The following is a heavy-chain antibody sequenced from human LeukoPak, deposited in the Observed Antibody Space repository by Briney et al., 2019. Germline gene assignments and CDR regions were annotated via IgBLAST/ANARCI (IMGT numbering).Heavy chain of an antibody. D-gene: IGHD1-26*01. CDR3: ARHQYSGTFYNAFDI. Sequence: GESLKISCKGSGYSFSGYWIAWVRQMPGRGLDWMGIIYPDDSDARYSPSLQGQVTISADRSISTAYLQWSSLKASDTAMYYCARHQYSGTFYNAFDIWGQGTMVTVSS. J-gene: IGHJ3*02. CDR1: GYSFSGYW. CDR2: IYPDDSDA. V-gene: IGHV5-51*01.